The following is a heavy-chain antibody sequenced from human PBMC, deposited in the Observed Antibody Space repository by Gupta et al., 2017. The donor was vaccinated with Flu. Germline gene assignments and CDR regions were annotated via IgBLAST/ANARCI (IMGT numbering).Heavy chain of an antibody. Sequence: EVQLLESGGDLIQPGGSLRLSCAASGFTFASYAMSWVRQAPGKGLEWVSDIGGNGARTYYTDSVKGRFTISRDNSKSTLYLQMNNLRGEDTAIYYCARDPYVFHGGSGFYYFDYWGQGTLVTVSS. J-gene: IGHJ4*02. CDR3: ARDPYVFHGGSGFYYFDY. D-gene: IGHD2-15*01. CDR2: IGGNGART. V-gene: IGHV3-23*01. CDR1: GFTFASYA.